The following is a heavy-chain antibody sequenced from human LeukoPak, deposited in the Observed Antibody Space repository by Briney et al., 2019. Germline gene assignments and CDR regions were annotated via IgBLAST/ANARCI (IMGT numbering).Heavy chain of an antibody. D-gene: IGHD3-3*01. Sequence: SQTLSLTCTVSGGSISSGSYYWSWIRQPAGKGLEWIGRIYTSGSTNYNPSLKSRVTISVDTSKNQFSLKLSSVTAADTAVYYCAREYDFHFDPWGQGTLVTVSS. CDR1: GGSISSGSYY. CDR3: AREYDFHFDP. J-gene: IGHJ5*02. V-gene: IGHV4-61*02. CDR2: IYTSGST.